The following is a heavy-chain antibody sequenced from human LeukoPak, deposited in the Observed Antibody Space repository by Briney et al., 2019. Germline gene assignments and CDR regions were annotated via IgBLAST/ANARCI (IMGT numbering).Heavy chain of an antibody. D-gene: IGHD3-22*01. Sequence: PSETLSLTCTVSGGSISSYYWSWLRQPPGKGLEWIGYIYYSGSTNYNPSLKSRVTISVDTSKNQFSLKLSSVTAADTAVYYCARHSLYYYDSSAYYHFDSWGQGTLVTVSS. J-gene: IGHJ4*02. CDR2: IYYSGST. CDR1: GGSISSYY. V-gene: IGHV4-59*08. CDR3: ARHSLYYYDSSAYYHFDS.